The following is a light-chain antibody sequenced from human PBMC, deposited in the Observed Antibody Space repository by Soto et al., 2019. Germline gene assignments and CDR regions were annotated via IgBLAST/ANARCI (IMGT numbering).Light chain of an antibody. CDR2: DVS. Sequence: QSVLTQPPSASGSPGQSVTISCTGTSSDVGAYNYVSLYQQHPGKAPKLMIYDVSKRPSGVPYRFSGSKSGNAASLTVSGLQGEDEADYYCSSYAGSSWVFGGGTKLTVL. CDR3: SSYAGSSWV. J-gene: IGLJ3*02. V-gene: IGLV2-8*01. CDR1: SSDVGAYNY.